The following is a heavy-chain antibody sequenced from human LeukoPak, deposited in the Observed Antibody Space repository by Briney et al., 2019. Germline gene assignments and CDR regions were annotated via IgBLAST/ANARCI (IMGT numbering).Heavy chain of an antibody. V-gene: IGHV4-30-4*01. D-gene: IGHD1-26*01. CDR1: GGSISSGDYY. CDR2: IYYSGST. J-gene: IGHJ4*02. Sequence: SETLSLTCTVSGGSISSGDYYWSWIRQPPGKGLEWIGYIYYSGSTYYNPSLKSRVTISVDTSKNQFSLKLSSVTAADTAVFYCARDVSRYSGSYAHFDYWGQGTLVTVSS. CDR3: ARDVSRYSGSYAHFDY.